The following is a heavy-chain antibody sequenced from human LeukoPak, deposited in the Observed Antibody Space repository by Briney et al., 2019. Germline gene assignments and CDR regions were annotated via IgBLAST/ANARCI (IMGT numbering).Heavy chain of an antibody. CDR3: ARHAGGISATGTRPFDY. D-gene: IGHD6-13*01. CDR2: IYYSGST. V-gene: IGHV4-39*01. J-gene: IGHJ4*02. CDR1: GASFSSSTYC. Sequence: PSETLSLTCTVPGASFSSSTYCWGWLRQPPGKGLEWIGSIYYSGSTYYNPSLKSRVTMSVDTSKNQFSLKLSSVTAADTAVYYCARHAGGISATGTRPFDYWGQGTLVTVSS.